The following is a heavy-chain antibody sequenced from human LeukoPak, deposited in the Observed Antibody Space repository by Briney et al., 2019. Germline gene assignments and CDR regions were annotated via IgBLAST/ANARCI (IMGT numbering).Heavy chain of an antibody. CDR3: ARGPAYSNYAASYYYYMDV. D-gene: IGHD4-11*01. V-gene: IGHV1-8*03. CDR2: MYPNRGNT. Sequence: ASVKVSCKASGYTFTNYDINWVRPATGQGLEWMGWMYPNRGNTGYAQKFQSRVTITRDTSINTAYMELSSLRSEDSAVYYCARGPAYSNYAASYYYYMDVWGKGTTVTVSS. CDR1: GYTFTNYD. J-gene: IGHJ6*03.